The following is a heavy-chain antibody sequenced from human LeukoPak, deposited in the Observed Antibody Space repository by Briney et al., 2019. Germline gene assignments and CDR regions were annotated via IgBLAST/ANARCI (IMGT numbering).Heavy chain of an antibody. CDR3: AKGRDAKGYFDY. Sequence: GGSLRLSCAASGFSFSTYAMSWVRQAPGLGLEWVSAISGSGKTYYPDSVKGRFTISRDNSKNTLFLQMNGLRAEDTAVYYCAKGRDAKGYFDYWGQGTLVTVSS. CDR2: ISGSGKT. V-gene: IGHV3-23*01. CDR1: GFSFSTYA. J-gene: IGHJ4*02.